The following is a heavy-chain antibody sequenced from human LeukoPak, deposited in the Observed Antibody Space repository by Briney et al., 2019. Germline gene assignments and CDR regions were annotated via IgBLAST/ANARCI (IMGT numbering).Heavy chain of an antibody. CDR2: IIYYSGST. CDR3: AGAANDYVWGSYRYLVY. V-gene: IGHV4-59*08. J-gene: IGHJ4*02. Sequence: SETLSLTCTVSGVSISSYYWSWIRQPPGKGLEWIGYIIYYSGSTNYKSSLKSRVTMSVDTSKNQFFLKLTSVTAADTAVYYCAGAANDYVWGSYRYLVYWGQGTLVTVSS. CDR1: GVSISSYY. D-gene: IGHD3-16*02.